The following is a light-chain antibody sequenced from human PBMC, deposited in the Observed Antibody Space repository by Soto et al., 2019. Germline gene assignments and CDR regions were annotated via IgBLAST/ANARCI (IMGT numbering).Light chain of an antibody. CDR1: QTININY. CDR2: ATS. V-gene: IGKV3-20*01. CDR3: QQYDTSPRT. Sequence: EIVLTQSPGTLSLSPGEGATLSCRASQTININYLAWYQQKPGQAPRLLMYATSSRATGIPDRFSGSGSGTDFTLTISRLEPEDVAMYYCQQYDTSPRTFGQGTTVEI. J-gene: IGKJ1*01.